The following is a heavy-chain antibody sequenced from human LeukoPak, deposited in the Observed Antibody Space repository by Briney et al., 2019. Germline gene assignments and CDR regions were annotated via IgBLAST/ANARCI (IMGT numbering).Heavy chain of an antibody. Sequence: SVTVSCKASGGTFSSYAISWVRQAPGQGLEWMGGIIPIFGTANYAQKFQGRITMTRSASINTAYMELTDLRSEDTAVYYCARAPRSWGFDYWGQGTLVTVSS. D-gene: IGHD7-27*01. CDR2: IIPIFGTA. CDR3: ARAPRSWGFDY. J-gene: IGHJ4*02. CDR1: GGTFSSYA. V-gene: IGHV1-69*05.